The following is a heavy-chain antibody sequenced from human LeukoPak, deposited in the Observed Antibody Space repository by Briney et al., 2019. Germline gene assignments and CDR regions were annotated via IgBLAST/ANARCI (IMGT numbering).Heavy chain of an antibody. CDR3: ARGGGYCSGGSCNPEYFQH. CDR2: MNPNSGNT. V-gene: IGHV1-8*03. D-gene: IGHD2-15*01. Sequence: ASVKVSCKASGYTFTSYGINWVRQATGQGLEWMGWMNPNSGNTGYAQKFQGRVTITRNTSISTAYMELSSLRSEDTAVYYCARGGGYCSGGSCNPEYFQHWGQGTLVTVSS. CDR1: GYTFTSYG. J-gene: IGHJ1*01.